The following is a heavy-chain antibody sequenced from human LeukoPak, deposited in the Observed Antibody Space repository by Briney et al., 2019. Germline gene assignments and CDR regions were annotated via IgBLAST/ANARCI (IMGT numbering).Heavy chain of an antibody. V-gene: IGHV3-21*01. J-gene: IGHJ4*02. Sequence: PGGSLRLSCAASGFTFSSYSMNWVRQAPGKGLEWVSSISSGSSYIYYADSVKGRFTISRDNAKNSLYLQMNSLRAEDTAVYYCARDGGGEVDYWGQGTLVTVSS. D-gene: IGHD3-16*01. CDR3: ARDGGGEVDY. CDR2: ISSGSSYI. CDR1: GFTFSSYS.